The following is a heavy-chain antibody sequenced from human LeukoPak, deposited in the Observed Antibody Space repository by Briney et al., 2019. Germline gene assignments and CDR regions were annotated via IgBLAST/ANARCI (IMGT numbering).Heavy chain of an antibody. Sequence: GGSLRLSCGAAGFTFDTYAVNWVRQAPGKGLEWVSSISSSGTYVYYADSVKGRFRISRDNAKNSLYLQMESLRAEDTAVYYCARDLAVSSSSGWYPFDYWGQGTLVTVSS. J-gene: IGHJ4*02. CDR3: ARDLAVSSSSGWYPFDY. CDR1: GFTFDTYA. V-gene: IGHV3-21*01. CDR2: ISSSGTYV. D-gene: IGHD6-19*01.